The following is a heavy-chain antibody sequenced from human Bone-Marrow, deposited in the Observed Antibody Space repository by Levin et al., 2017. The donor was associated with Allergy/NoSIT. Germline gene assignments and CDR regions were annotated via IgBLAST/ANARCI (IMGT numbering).Heavy chain of an antibody. J-gene: IGHJ3*02. V-gene: IGHV1-2*02. Sequence: ASVKVSCKTSGYTFSDYYLHWVRQTPGQGPEWMGWILPSSGETEYAQKFQTRVTLTTDTSINDAYMELSSLTSDDTAVYYFARGYYDTREDDHPRPRRALAIWGQGTMVTVSS. CDR3: ARGYYDTREDDHPRPRRALAI. D-gene: IGHD3-22*01. CDR1: GYTFSDYY. CDR2: ILPSSGET.